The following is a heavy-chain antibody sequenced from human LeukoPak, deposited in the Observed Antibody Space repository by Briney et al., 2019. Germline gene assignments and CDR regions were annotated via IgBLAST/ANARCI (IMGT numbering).Heavy chain of an antibody. CDR1: GYTFRHYW. CDR3: TREEV. J-gene: IGHJ4*02. Sequence: GGSLRLSCAASGYTFRHYWMSWVRQAPGKGLEWVANINKDGSEKYFVDSVKGRFTISRDNAKNSLFLQMNFLRAEDTAVYYCTREEVWGQGTLVTVSS. V-gene: IGHV3-7*01. CDR2: INKDGSEK.